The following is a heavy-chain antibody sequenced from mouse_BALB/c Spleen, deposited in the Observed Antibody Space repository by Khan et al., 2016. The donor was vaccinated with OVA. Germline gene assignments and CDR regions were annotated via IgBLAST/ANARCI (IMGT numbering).Heavy chain of an antibody. Sequence: EVKLEESGGGLVQPGGSRKLSCAASGFTFSDYGMAWVRQAPGKGPEWVAFVSSLAYNFYYADTVTGRFTLSRENAKNTLYLEMSSRRSGDTAMYYCARGGKGGFAYWGQGTLVTVSA. V-gene: IGHV5-15*02. CDR1: GFTFSDYG. J-gene: IGHJ3*01. CDR3: ARGGKGGFAY. CDR2: VSSLAYNF.